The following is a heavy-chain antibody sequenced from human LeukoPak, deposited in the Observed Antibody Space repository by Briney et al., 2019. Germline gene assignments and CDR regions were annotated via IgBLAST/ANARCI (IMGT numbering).Heavy chain of an antibody. CDR3: ARSVLQWLRLDYYYYYMDV. V-gene: IGHV1-69*13. D-gene: IGHD5-12*01. CDR2: IIPILGTA. J-gene: IGHJ6*03. CDR1: GGTFSSYA. Sequence: SVKVSCKXSGGTFSSYAISWVRQAPGQGLERMGGIIPILGTANYAQKFQGRVTITADESTSTAYMELSSLRSEDTAVYYCARSVLQWLRLDYYYYYMDVWGKGTTVTVSS.